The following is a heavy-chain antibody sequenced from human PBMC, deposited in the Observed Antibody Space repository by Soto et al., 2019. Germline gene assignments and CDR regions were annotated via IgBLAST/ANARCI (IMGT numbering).Heavy chain of an antibody. CDR2: INHRGST. V-gene: IGHV4-34*01. D-gene: IGHD2-2*01. CDR1: GGSFSGYY. CDR3: ARDGFCTSTTCRVGNWFDP. Sequence: TLSLTCVVYGGSFSGYYWSWIRQSPGKGLEWIGGINHRGSTNYNPSLESRVTISADTSKNQFSLKLPSVTAADTAMYYCARDGFCTSTTCRVGNWFDPWGQGTLVTVSS. J-gene: IGHJ5*02.